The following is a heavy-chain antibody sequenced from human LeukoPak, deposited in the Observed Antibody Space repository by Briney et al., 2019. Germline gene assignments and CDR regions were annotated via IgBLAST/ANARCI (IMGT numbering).Heavy chain of an antibody. V-gene: IGHV1-2*02. CDR2: INPNSGGT. Sequence: GASVKVSCKASGYTFTGYYMHWVRQAPGQGLEWMGWINPNSGGTNYAQKFQGRVTMTRDTSISTAYMELSRLRSDDTAVYYYARDLFSYSSSYGYWGQGTLVTVSS. D-gene: IGHD6-6*01. CDR3: ARDLFSYSSSYGY. CDR1: GYTFTGYY. J-gene: IGHJ4*02.